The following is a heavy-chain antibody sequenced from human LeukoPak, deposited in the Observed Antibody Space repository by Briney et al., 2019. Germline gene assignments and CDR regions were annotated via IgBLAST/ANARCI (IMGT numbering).Heavy chain of an antibody. CDR2: ISAYNGNT. CDR1: GGTFNNYA. CDR3: ASDVHYRVGATDSWFDP. D-gene: IGHD1-26*01. Sequence: GASVKVSCKASGGTFNNYAISWVRQAPGQGLEWMGWISAYNGNTNYAQKLQGRVTMTTDTSTSTAYMELRSLRSDDTAVYYCASDVHYRVGATDSWFDPWGQGTLVTVSS. V-gene: IGHV1-18*01. J-gene: IGHJ5*02.